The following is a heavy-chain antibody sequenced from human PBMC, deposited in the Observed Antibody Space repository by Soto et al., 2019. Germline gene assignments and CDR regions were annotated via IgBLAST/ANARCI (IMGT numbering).Heavy chain of an antibody. CDR3: ASLTVTTSGVDY. CDR2: IYHSGST. J-gene: IGHJ4*02. Sequence: PSETLSLTCTVSGGSISSYYWSWIRQPPGKGLEWIGYIYHSGSTYYNPSLKSRVTISVDTSKNQFSLKLSSVTAADTAVYYCASLTVTTSGVDYWGQGTLVTVSS. V-gene: IGHV4-4*08. D-gene: IGHD4-17*01. CDR1: GGSISSYY.